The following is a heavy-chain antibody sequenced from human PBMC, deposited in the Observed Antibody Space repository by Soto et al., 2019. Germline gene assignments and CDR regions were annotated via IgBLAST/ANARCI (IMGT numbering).Heavy chain of an antibody. D-gene: IGHD5-18*01. V-gene: IGHV1-2*02. CDR2: INPNSGGT. CDR1: GYTFTGYY. J-gene: IGHJ4*02. Sequence: ASVKVSCKASGYTFTGYYMRWVRQAPGQGLEWMGWINPNSGGTNYAQKFQGRVTMTRDTSISTAYMELSRLRSDDTAVYYCASSRSRYSYGKLDYWGQGTLVTVSS. CDR3: ASSRSRYSYGKLDY.